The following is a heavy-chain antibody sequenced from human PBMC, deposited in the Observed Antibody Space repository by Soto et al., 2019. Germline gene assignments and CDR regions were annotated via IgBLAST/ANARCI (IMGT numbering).Heavy chain of an antibody. V-gene: IGHV1-69*06. J-gene: IGHJ6*02. CDR2: IIPIFGTA. Sequence: QVQLVQSGAEVKKPGSSVKVSCKASGGTFSSYAISWVRQAPGQGLEWMGGIIPIFGTANYAQKFQGRVTITADKSTSTAYMELSRLRSEDTAVYYCARANYDFWSGPRPYYYGMDVWGQGTTVTVSS. D-gene: IGHD3-3*01. CDR1: GGTFSSYA. CDR3: ARANYDFWSGPRPYYYGMDV.